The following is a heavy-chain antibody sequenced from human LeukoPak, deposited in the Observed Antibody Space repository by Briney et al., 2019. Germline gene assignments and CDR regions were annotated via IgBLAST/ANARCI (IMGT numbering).Heavy chain of an antibody. V-gene: IGHV3-30*04. Sequence: PGRSLRLSCAASGFTSSSHPMHWVRQAPGKGLEWVAVISFDGSHKYYADSVTGRFTISRDNSKNTLYLQMDSLRTDDTAMYYCARDFGITWAQYYFDYWGQGTLVTVSS. CDR2: ISFDGSHK. D-gene: IGHD3-10*01. CDR1: GFTSSSHP. J-gene: IGHJ4*02. CDR3: ARDFGITWAQYYFDY.